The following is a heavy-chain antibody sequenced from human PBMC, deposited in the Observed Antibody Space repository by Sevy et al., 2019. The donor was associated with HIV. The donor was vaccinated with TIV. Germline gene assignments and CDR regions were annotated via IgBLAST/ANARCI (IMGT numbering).Heavy chain of an antibody. CDR1: EFTFSDYT. CDR2: ISGLSNYM. CDR3: ARVGCSITSCPLHDAYDI. J-gene: IGHJ3*02. Sequence: GGSLRLSCAASEFTFSDYTLTWVRQAPGKGLEWVSSISGLSNYMYYADSVKGRFAVSRDNARNSPYLQMSSLRAEDTAMYYCARVGCSITSCPLHDAYDIWGQGTMVTVSS. V-gene: IGHV3-21*01. D-gene: IGHD2-2*01.